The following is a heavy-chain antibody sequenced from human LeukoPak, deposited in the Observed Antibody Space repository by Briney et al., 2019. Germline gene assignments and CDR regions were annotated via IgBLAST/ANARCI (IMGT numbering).Heavy chain of an antibody. D-gene: IGHD3-22*01. CDR2: TYYSGTT. J-gene: IGHJ3*02. CDR3: ARDWTYFDSSGYLTGLAFDI. V-gene: IGHV4-59*01. Sequence: SETLSLTCTVSAGSISSYYWSWIRQPQGKGREWIGYTYYSGTTNYNPSLKSRATISIDTSKNEFSLKQSSVTAADTAVYYCARDWTYFDSSGYLTGLAFDIWGQGTMVTVSS. CDR1: AGSISSYY.